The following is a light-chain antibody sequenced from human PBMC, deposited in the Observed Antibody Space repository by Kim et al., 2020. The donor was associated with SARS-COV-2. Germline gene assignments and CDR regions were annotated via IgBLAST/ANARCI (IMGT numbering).Light chain of an antibody. Sequence: GQSVTISCTGTSRDVGSYNYVSWYQQHPGKAPKVMIYDVSKRPSGVPDRFSGSKSGNTASLTISGLQADDEADYYCCSYAGTFTSLFGGGTKVTVL. CDR3: CSYAGTFTSL. CDR2: DVS. J-gene: IGLJ2*01. CDR1: SRDVGSYNY. V-gene: IGLV2-11*03.